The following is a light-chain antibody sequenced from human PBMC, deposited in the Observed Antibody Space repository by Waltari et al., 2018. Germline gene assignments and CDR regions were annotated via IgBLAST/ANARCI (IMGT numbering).Light chain of an antibody. Sequence: EMVLTQSRTPLSLPPGESATLSSRTRQGVSRLGWYQQKPGQAPRLLISDVSTRATGIPDRFSGSVSGTDFSLTISRLGSEDFAVYFFQHYVTFPVTFGQGTKVEIK. CDR1: QGVSRL. J-gene: IGKJ1*01. CDR3: QHYVTFPVT. CDR2: DVS. V-gene: IGKV3-20*01.